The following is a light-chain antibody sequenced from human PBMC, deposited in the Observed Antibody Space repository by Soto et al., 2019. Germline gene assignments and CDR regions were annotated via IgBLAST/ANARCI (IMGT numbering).Light chain of an antibody. V-gene: IGKV3-20*01. Sequence: EVVLTQSPGTLSLSPGERATLSCRASRSFYNNYLAWYQQKPGQAPRLLINGASSRATGIPDRFSGSGSGTDFTLTISRLEPEDFAVYYCQQYGSSPGTFGQGTKVEIK. CDR1: RSFYNNY. J-gene: IGKJ1*01. CDR2: GAS. CDR3: QQYGSSPGT.